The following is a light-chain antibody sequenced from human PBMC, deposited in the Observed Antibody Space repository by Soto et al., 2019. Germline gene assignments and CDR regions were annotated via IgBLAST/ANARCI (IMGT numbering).Light chain of an antibody. CDR1: QTISSW. CDR2: KAS. V-gene: IGKV1-5*03. CDR3: QHYNSYSEA. J-gene: IGKJ1*01. Sequence: DIQMTQAPSTLSASLGDRVTITCRACQTISSWLAWYQQKPGKAPKLLIYKASTLKSGVPSRFSGSGSGTEFTLTISSLQPDDFATYYCQHYNSYSEAFGQGTKVDI.